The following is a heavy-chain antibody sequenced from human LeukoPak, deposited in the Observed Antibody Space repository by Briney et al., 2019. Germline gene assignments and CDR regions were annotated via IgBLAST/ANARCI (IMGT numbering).Heavy chain of an antibody. CDR2: INPNSGGT. V-gene: IGHV1-2*02. Sequence: ASVKVSCKASGYTFTGYYMHWVRQAPGQGLEWMGWINPNSGGTNYAQKFQGRVTMTRDTSISTAYMELSRLRSDDTAVYYCARDGGSGWNYYYYYMDVWGKGTTVTVSS. CDR3: ARDGGSGWNYYYYYMDV. J-gene: IGHJ6*03. CDR1: GYTFTGYY. D-gene: IGHD6-19*01.